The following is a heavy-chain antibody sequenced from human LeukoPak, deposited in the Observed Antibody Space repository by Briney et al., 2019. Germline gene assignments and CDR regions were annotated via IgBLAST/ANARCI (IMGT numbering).Heavy chain of an antibody. J-gene: IGHJ4*02. D-gene: IGHD2-21*01. CDR2: ISSSGDT. CDR3: AKDEGIRCLNGDCPFDH. V-gene: IGHV3-23*01. CDR1: GFTFSSYA. Sequence: PGGSLRLSCAASGFTFSSYAMSWVRQAPGKGLEWVSAISSSGDTYYAGSVKGRFTISRDNSKNTLYLQMNSLRAEDTAVYYCAKDEGIRCLNGDCPFDHWGQGILVTVSP.